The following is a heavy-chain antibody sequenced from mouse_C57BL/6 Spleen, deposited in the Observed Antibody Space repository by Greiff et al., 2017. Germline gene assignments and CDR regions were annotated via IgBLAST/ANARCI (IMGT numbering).Heavy chain of an antibody. CDR2: IYPGDGDT. CDR1: GYAFSSSW. Sequence: VQLQQPGPELVKPGASVKISCKASGYAFSSSWMNWVKQRPGQGLEWIGRIYPGDGDTNYNGKFKGKATLTADKSSSTAYMQLSSLTSEDSAVYFCARVGGSSHAMDYWGQGTSVTVSS. J-gene: IGHJ4*01. V-gene: IGHV1-82*01. D-gene: IGHD1-1*01. CDR3: ARVGGSSHAMDY.